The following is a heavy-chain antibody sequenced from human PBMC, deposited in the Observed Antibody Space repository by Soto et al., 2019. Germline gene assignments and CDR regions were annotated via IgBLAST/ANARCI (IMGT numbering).Heavy chain of an antibody. D-gene: IGHD2-21*02. J-gene: IGHJ6*02. V-gene: IGHV4-31*03. CDR3: ARGCGGDRHHGMDV. CDR2: IYYSGST. Sequence: QVQLQESGPGLVKPSQTLSLTCTVSGGSISSGGYYWSWIRQHPGKGLEWIGYIYYSGSTYYNPSLKSRVTIXVXTXENQFSLELSSVTAADTAVYYCARGCGGDRHHGMDVWGQGTTVTVSS. CDR1: GGSISSGGYY.